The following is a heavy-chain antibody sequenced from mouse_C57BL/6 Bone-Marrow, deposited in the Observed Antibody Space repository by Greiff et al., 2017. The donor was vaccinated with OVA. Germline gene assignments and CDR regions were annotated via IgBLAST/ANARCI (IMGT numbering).Heavy chain of an antibody. CDR1: GYTFTSYW. CDR3: ARNHYGSSYPYFDD. V-gene: IGHV1-50*01. CDR2: IDPSDSYT. J-gene: IGHJ2*01. D-gene: IGHD1-1*01. Sequence: QVQLQQPGAELVKPGASVKLSCKASGYTFTSYWMQWVKQRPGQGLEWIGEIDPSDSYTNYNQKFKGKATLTVDTSSSPAYMQLSSLTSEDSAVYYCARNHYGSSYPYFDDWGQGTTLTVSS.